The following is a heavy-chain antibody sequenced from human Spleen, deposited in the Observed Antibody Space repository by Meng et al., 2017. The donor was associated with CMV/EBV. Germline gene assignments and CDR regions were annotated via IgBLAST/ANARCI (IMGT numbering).Heavy chain of an antibody. CDR1: GFTFSSYW. Sequence: GESLKISCAASGFTFSSYWMSWVRQAPGKGLEWVANIKQDGSEKYYVDSVKGRFTISRDNAKNSLYLQMNSLRAEDTAVYYCAKDRGSYAQLDYRGQGTLVTVSS. CDR2: IKQDGSEK. D-gene: IGHD1-26*01. CDR3: AKDRGSYAQLDY. V-gene: IGHV3-7*03. J-gene: IGHJ4*02.